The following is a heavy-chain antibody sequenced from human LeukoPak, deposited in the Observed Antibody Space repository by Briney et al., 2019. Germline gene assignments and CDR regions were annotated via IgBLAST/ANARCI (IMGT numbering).Heavy chain of an antibody. CDR2: ISSSITI. CDR3: ARGGSSSSIDY. J-gene: IGHJ4*02. D-gene: IGHD6-6*01. Sequence: GRSLRLSCAASGFTFSTYEMNWVRQAPGKGLEWVSYISSSITIYYADSVKGRFTISRDNAKNSLYLQMNSLRAEDTAVYYCARGGSSSSIDYWGQGTLVTVSS. CDR1: GFTFSTYE. V-gene: IGHV3-48*03.